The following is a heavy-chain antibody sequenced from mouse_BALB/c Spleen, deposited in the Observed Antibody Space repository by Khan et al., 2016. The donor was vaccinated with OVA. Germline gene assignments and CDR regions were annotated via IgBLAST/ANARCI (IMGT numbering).Heavy chain of an antibody. CDR2: INPSNGYT. CDR1: GYTFTTYT. Sequence: VQLQQSGAELARPGASVKMSCKASGYTFTTYTMHWVKQRPGQGLEWIGYINPSNGYTNYNQKFKDKSTLTVDKSSSTAYIQLSSLTSDYSAVYYCAREGAYYRSDGWFSYWGQGTLVTVSA. D-gene: IGHD2-14*01. J-gene: IGHJ3*01. V-gene: IGHV1-4*01. CDR3: AREGAYYRSDGWFSY.